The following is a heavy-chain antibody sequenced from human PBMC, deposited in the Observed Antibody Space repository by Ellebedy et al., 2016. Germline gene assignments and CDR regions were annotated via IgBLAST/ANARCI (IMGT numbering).Heavy chain of an antibody. CDR3: ARDQDGKGSTSDY. Sequence: GGSLRLXXVASGFTFSSYAMNWVRQAPGQGLVWVSRINNDGGDTFYAESVKGRFTISRDNAKNTLYLQMNSLRAEDTALYYCARDQDGKGSTSDYWGQGTLVTVSP. V-gene: IGHV3-74*01. CDR2: INNDGGDT. J-gene: IGHJ4*02. CDR1: GFTFSSYA. D-gene: IGHD1-14*01.